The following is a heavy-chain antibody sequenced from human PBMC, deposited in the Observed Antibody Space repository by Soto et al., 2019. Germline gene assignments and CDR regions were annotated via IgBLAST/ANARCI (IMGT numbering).Heavy chain of an antibody. CDR3: ARYQPYSTGYYYFDH. Sequence: QVQLVQSGAEVKKPGASVKVSCKTSGYNFTTYGVSWVRQAPGQGLEWMGWISGHNGHTNYAQPFQGRVTMTTDTSTTTAYMELRSLRSDDTAVYYCARYQPYSTGYYYFDHWGQGTLAMVTS. CDR2: ISGHNGHT. V-gene: IGHV1-18*01. J-gene: IGHJ4*02. D-gene: IGHD6-19*01. CDR1: GYNFTTYG.